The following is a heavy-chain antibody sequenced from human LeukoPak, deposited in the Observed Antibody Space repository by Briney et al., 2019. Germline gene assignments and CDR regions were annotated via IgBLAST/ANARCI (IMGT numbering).Heavy chain of an antibody. V-gene: IGHV4-59*11. D-gene: IGHD3-3*01. J-gene: IGHJ6*03. CDR1: GGSISSHY. CDR3: ARVYYDFWSGYYRESDYYYYYMDV. CDR2: IYYSGST. Sequence: SETLSLTCTVSGGSISSHYWSWIRQPPGKGLEWIGYIYYSGSTNYNPPLKSRVTISVDTSKNQFSLKLSSVTAADTAVYYCARVYYDFWSGYYRESDYYYYYMDVWGKGTTVTVSS.